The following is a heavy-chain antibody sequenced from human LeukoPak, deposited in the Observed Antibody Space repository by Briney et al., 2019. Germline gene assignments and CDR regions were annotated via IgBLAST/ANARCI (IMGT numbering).Heavy chain of an antibody. CDR1: GYTFTGYY. CDR3: ARGGPSSGWNFDY. CDR2: ISAYNGNT. J-gene: IGHJ4*02. Sequence: ASVKVSCKASGYTFTGYYMHWVRQAPGQGREWMGWISAYNGNTNYAQKLQGRVTMATDTSTSTAYMELRSLRSDDTAVYYCARGGPSSGWNFDYWGQGTLVTVSS. D-gene: IGHD6-19*01. V-gene: IGHV1-18*04.